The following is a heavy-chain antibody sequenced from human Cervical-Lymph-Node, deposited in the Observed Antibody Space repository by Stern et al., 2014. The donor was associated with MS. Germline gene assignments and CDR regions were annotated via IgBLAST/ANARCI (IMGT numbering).Heavy chain of an antibody. D-gene: IGHD2-2*01. CDR2: IDPNNEGT. V-gene: IGHV1-2*06. CDR3: ARGPPGGDYFDY. Sequence: VQLVESGAEVKKPGASVKVSCKASGFTFASYYMHWVRQAPGQGLEWMGRIDPNNEGTNSAQKFQGRVTMTRATSIRTAYLELSRLRSDDTAVYYCARGPPGGDYFDYWGQGTLVTVSS. CDR1: GFTFASYY. J-gene: IGHJ4*02.